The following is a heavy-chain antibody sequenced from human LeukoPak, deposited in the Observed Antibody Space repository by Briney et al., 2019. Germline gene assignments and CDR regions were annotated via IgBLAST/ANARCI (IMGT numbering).Heavy chain of an antibody. Sequence: GASVKVSCKASGYTFTSYGISWVRQAPGQGLEWMGWINPNSGGTNYAQKFQGRVTMTRDTSISTAYMELSRLRSDDTAVYYCARDSQYYYGSGSYYPYYMDVWGKGTTVTVSS. CDR3: ARDSQYYYGSGSYYPYYMDV. J-gene: IGHJ6*03. CDR2: INPNSGGT. V-gene: IGHV1-2*02. D-gene: IGHD3-10*01. CDR1: GYTFTSYG.